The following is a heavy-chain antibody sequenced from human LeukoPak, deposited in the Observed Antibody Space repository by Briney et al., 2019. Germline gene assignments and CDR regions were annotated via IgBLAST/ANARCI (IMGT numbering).Heavy chain of an antibody. CDR3: AKPYLMAVAGPNYFDY. CDR2: ISGSGGST. Sequence: GGSLRLSCTASGFTFSSYAMSWVRQAPGKGLEWVSAISGSGGSTYYADSVKGRFTISRDNSKNTLYLQMNSLRAEDTAVYYCAKPYLMAVAGPNYFDYWGQGTLGTVSS. CDR1: GFTFSSYA. J-gene: IGHJ4*02. D-gene: IGHD6-19*01. V-gene: IGHV3-23*01.